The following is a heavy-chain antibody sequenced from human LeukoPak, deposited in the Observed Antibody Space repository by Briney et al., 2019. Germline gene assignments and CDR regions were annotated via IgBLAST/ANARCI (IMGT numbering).Heavy chain of an antibody. CDR1: GGSISSGGYY. J-gene: IGHJ5*02. D-gene: IGHD3-10*01. CDR3: ARGGEYGSGSYQLTNWFDP. V-gene: IGHV4-31*03. Sequence: SQTLSLTCTVPGGSISSGGYYWSWIRQHPGKGLEWIGYIYYSGSTYYNPSLKSRVTISVDTSKNQFSLKLSSVTAADTAVYYCARGGEYGSGSYQLTNWFDPWGQGTLVTVSS. CDR2: IYYSGST.